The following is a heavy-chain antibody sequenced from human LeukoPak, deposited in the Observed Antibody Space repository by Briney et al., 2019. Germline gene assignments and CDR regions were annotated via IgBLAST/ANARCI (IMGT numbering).Heavy chain of an antibody. D-gene: IGHD4-17*01. Sequence: SETLSLTCTVSGGSISSYYWSWVRQPPGKGLEWVGYIYYSGSTNYNPSLKSRVTMSVDTSKNQSSLKLNSVTAADTAVYYCARFYGGYYYYYMDVWGKGATVTVSS. CDR3: ARFYGGYYYYYMDV. CDR2: IYYSGST. V-gene: IGHV4-59*08. CDR1: GGSISSYY. J-gene: IGHJ6*03.